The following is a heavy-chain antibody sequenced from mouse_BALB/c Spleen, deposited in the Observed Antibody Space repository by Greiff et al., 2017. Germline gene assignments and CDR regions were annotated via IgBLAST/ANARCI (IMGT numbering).Heavy chain of an antibody. Sequence: EVHLVESGGGLVQPGGSRKLSCAASGFTFSSFGMHWVRQAPEKGLVWVAYISSGSSTIYYADTVKGRFTISRDNPKNTRFLQMTSLRAEDTAMDYCARLGDGYGYAMDYWGQGTSVTVSS. D-gene: IGHD2-10*02. CDR3: ARLGDGYGYAMDY. J-gene: IGHJ4*01. CDR1: GFTFSSFG. CDR2: ISSGSSTI. V-gene: IGHV5-17*02.